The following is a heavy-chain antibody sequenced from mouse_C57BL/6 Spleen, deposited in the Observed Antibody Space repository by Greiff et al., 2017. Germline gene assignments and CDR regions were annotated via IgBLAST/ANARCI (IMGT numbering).Heavy chain of an antibody. CDR2: ISNLAYSI. CDR3: ARHVYGSSYGYFDV. D-gene: IGHD1-1*01. Sequence: EVKVVESGGGLVQPGGSLKLSCAASGFTFSDYGMAWVRQAPRKGPEWVAFISNLAYSIYYADTVTGRFTISRENAKNTLYLEMSSLRSEDTAMYYCARHVYGSSYGYFDVWGTGTTVTVSS. V-gene: IGHV5-15*01. J-gene: IGHJ1*03. CDR1: GFTFSDYG.